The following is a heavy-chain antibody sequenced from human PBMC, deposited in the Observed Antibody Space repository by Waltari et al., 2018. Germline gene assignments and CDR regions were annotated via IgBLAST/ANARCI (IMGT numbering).Heavy chain of an antibody. J-gene: IGHJ6*02. CDR2: IHTTGRT. CDR1: GDSISGYY. V-gene: IGHV4-4*07. Sequence: QVQLQESGPGLVKPSETLSLTCTVSGDSISGYYWSWIRQPAGQGLEWIGRIHTTGRTSYNPSPKTRSTLSLDTSTNQFSLKLSSLTAADTAVYYCARDLLYIGGNYFYSGLDVWGQGTTVTVSS. CDR3: ARDLLYIGGNYFYSGLDV. D-gene: IGHD1-26*01.